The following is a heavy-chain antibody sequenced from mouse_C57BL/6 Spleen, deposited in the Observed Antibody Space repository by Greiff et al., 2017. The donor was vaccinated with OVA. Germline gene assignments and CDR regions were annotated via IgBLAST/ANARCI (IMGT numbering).Heavy chain of an antibody. CDR1: GFTFTTYA. D-gene: IGHD1-1*01. V-gene: IGHV10-3*01. J-gene: IGHJ4*01. Sequence: EVKLVESGGGLVQPKGSLKLSCAASGFTFTTYAMHWVRQAPGKGLEWVARIRRKSSNYATYYADSVKDRFTISRDDSQSMLYMQINNLKTEDTARYYGVRAGQYYGSSAYAMGYWGQGTSVTVSS. CDR3: VRAGQYYGSSAYAMGY. CDR2: IRRKSSNYAT.